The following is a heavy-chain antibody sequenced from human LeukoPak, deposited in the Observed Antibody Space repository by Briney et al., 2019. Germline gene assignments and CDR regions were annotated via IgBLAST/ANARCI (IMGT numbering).Heavy chain of an antibody. CDR3: AKGGVEMATILGY. J-gene: IGHJ4*02. Sequence: GGSLRLSCAASGFSLNTYSMNWVRQAPGKGLEWVSYISSSSTTIYYADSVKGRFTISRDNSKNTLYLQMNSLRAEDTAVYYCAKGGVEMATILGYWGQGTLVTVSS. V-gene: IGHV3-48*01. D-gene: IGHD5-24*01. CDR2: ISSSSTTI. CDR1: GFSLNTYS.